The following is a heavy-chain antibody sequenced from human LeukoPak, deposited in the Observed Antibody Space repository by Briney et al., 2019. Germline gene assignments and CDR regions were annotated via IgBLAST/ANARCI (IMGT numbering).Heavy chain of an antibody. CDR2: IYYTGST. CDR1: GGSVSSGSYY. J-gene: IGHJ6*02. CDR3: ARVFSYTRSYLGYYYGMDV. V-gene: IGHV4-61*01. Sequence: SETLSLTCTVSGGSVSSGSYYWTWIGQPPGKGLQWIGYIYYTGSTNYNPSLKSRVSISIDRSKSQFSLKLTSVTAADTAVYYCARVFSYTRSYLGYYYGMDVWGQGTTVTVSS. D-gene: IGHD1-26*01.